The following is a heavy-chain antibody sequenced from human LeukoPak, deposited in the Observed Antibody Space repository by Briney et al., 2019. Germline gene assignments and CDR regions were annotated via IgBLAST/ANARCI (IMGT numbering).Heavy chain of an antibody. D-gene: IGHD3-22*01. CDR2: ISYDGNNK. Sequence: GGSLRLSCAASGFSFSNYGIHWVRQAPGKGLEWVAVISYDGNNKYYADSVKGRFTISRDNSKNTLYLRMNSLRAEDTAVYYCAKDRGGAYYESSVDIWGQGTMVTVSS. J-gene: IGHJ3*02. CDR3: AKDRGGAYYESSVDI. CDR1: GFSFSNYG. V-gene: IGHV3-30*18.